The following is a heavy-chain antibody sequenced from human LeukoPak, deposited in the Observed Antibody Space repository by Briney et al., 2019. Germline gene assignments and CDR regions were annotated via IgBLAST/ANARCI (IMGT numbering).Heavy chain of an antibody. D-gene: IGHD6-6*01. CDR2: IYPGDSDT. CDR1: GYPFTTSW. Sequence: GESLKISCQGFGYPFTTSWIGWVRQLPGKGLEWMGIIYPGDSDTRYSPSFQGQVTISADKSLSTAYLQWGSLKASDTAVYYCAREGRSSSPMDYWGQGTLVTVSS. V-gene: IGHV5-51*01. CDR3: AREGRSSSPMDY. J-gene: IGHJ4*02.